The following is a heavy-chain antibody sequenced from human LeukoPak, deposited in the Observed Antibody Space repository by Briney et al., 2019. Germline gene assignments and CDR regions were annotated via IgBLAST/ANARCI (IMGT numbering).Heavy chain of an antibody. CDR3: AKRGVVIRVILVGFHKEAYYFDS. Sequence: QPGGSLRLSCAVSGITFSNYGMSWVRQAPGKGLEWVAGISDSGGRTKYADSVKGRFTISRDNPKNTLNLQMNSLRAEDTAVYFCAKRGVVIRVILVGFHKEAYYFDSWGQGALVTVSS. D-gene: IGHD3-10*01. CDR2: ISDSGGRT. CDR1: GITFSNYG. J-gene: IGHJ4*02. V-gene: IGHV3-23*01.